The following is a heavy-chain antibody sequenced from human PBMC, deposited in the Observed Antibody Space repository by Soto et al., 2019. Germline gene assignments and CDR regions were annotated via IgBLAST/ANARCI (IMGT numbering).Heavy chain of an antibody. Sequence: GGSLRLSCAASGFTFSSYGMHWVRQAPGKGLEWVAVIWYDGSNKYYADSVKGRFTISRDNSKNTLYLQMNSLRAEDTAVYYCARGGSRGGPHRDYYYYGMDVWGQGTTVTVSS. CDR1: GFTFSSYG. J-gene: IGHJ6*02. D-gene: IGHD3-16*01. V-gene: IGHV3-33*01. CDR2: IWYDGSNK. CDR3: ARGGSRGGPHRDYYYYGMDV.